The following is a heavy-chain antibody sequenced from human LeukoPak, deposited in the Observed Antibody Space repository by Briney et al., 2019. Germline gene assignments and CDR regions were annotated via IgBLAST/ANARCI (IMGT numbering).Heavy chain of an antibody. CDR2: LNARATSP. Sequence: LPGGSLRLSCAASGFPFSNYAMSWVRQAPGKGLEWVSVLNARATSPHYADSVKGRFTISRDNSKNTLYLQMDRLRAEDTAVYYCAKEAWFGELALDRWGQGTLVTVSS. CDR3: AKEAWFGELALDR. CDR1: GFPFSNYA. V-gene: IGHV3-23*01. D-gene: IGHD3-10*01. J-gene: IGHJ5*02.